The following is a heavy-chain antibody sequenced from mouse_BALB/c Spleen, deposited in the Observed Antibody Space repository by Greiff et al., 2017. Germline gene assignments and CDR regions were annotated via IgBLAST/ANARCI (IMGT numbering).Heavy chain of an antibody. CDR1: GFTFSSYG. Sequence: EVKLVESGGDLVKPGGSLKLSCAASGFTFSSYGVSWVRQTPDKRLEWVATISSGGSYTYYPDSVKGRFTISRDNAKNTLYLQMSSLKSEDTAMYYCARNRVMDYWGQGTSVTVSS. D-gene: IGHD2-14*01. V-gene: IGHV5-6*01. J-gene: IGHJ4*01. CDR2: ISSGGSYT. CDR3: ARNRVMDY.